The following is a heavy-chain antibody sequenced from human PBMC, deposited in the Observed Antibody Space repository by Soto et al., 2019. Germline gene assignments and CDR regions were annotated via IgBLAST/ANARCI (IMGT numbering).Heavy chain of an antibody. CDR3: AKDPWGTVTGAFDI. D-gene: IGHD4-17*01. CDR2: ITRSGGST. Sequence: EVQLLESGGGLVQPGGSLRLSCAASGFTFSSYAMSWVRQAPGKGLEWVSTITRSGGSTYYADSVKGRFTISRDNSKNTLYLQMNSLRAEDTAVYYCAKDPWGTVTGAFDIWGQGIMVTVSS. J-gene: IGHJ3*02. CDR1: GFTFSSYA. V-gene: IGHV3-23*01.